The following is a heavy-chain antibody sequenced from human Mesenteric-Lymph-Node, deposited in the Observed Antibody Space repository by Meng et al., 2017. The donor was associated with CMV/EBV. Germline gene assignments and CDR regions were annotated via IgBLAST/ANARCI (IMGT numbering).Heavy chain of an antibody. D-gene: IGHD2-2*01. CDR3: AKADLGYCSGTICYRFDY. CDR1: GFTFSTFA. V-gene: IGHV3-33*06. CDR2: TWSAGTNK. J-gene: IGHJ4*02. Sequence: GESLKISCAASGFTFSTFAMHWVRQAPGQGLEWVALTWSAGTNKFHSESVKGRFTISRDNSKNTLYLQMNSLRAEDTAVYYCAKADLGYCSGTICYRFDYWGQGTLVTVSS.